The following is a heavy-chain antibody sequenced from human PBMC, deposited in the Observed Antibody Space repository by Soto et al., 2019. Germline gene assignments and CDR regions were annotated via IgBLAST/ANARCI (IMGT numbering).Heavy chain of an antibody. D-gene: IGHD2-15*01. V-gene: IGHV5-10-1*01. Sequence: PGESLKISCQGSGYSFTSYWISWVRQMPGKGLEWMGRIDPSDSYTNYSPSFQGHVTISADKSISTAYLQWSSLKASDTAMYYCARHGRGYCSGGSCYIDYWGQGTLVTVSS. CDR3: ARHGRGYCSGGSCYIDY. J-gene: IGHJ4*02. CDR2: IDPSDSYT. CDR1: GYSFTSYW.